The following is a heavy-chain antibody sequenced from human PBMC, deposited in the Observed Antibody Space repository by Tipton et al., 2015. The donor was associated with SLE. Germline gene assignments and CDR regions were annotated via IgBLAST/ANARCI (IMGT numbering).Heavy chain of an antibody. Sequence: TLSLTCAVYGGSFSGYYWSWIRQPPGKGLEWIGEINHSGGTNYNPSLKSRVTISVDTSKNQFSLKLSSVTAADTAVYYCARVRLIAAATTGAFDIWGQGTMVTVSS. CDR2: INHSGGT. CDR3: ARVRLIAAATTGAFDI. D-gene: IGHD6-13*01. J-gene: IGHJ3*02. CDR1: GGSFSGYY. V-gene: IGHV4-34*01.